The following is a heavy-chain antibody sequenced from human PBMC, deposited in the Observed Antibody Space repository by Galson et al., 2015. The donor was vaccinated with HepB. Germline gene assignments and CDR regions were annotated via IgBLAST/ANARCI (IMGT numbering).Heavy chain of an antibody. CDR3: ASSPGGGGAPDY. Sequence: SVKVSCKASGGTFSSYAISWVRQAPGQGLEWMGGIIPIFGTANYAQKFQGRVTITADESTSTAYMELSSLRSEDTAVYYCASSPGGGGAPDYWGQGTLVTVSS. CDR1: GGTFSSYA. V-gene: IGHV1-69*13. J-gene: IGHJ4*02. CDR2: IIPIFGTA. D-gene: IGHD3-10*01.